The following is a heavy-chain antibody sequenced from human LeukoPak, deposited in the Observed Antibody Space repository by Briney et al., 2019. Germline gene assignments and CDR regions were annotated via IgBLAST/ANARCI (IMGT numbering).Heavy chain of an antibody. D-gene: IGHD3-10*01. J-gene: IGHJ4*02. CDR1: GGSFSGYY. Sequence: SETLSLTCAVYGGSFSGYYWSWIRQPPGKGLEWIGEINHSGSTNYNPSLKSRVTISVDTSKNQFSLKLSSVTAADTAVYYCARAMGWFGGFDYWGQGTLVTVSS. CDR2: INHSGST. CDR3: ARAMGWFGGFDY. V-gene: IGHV4-34*01.